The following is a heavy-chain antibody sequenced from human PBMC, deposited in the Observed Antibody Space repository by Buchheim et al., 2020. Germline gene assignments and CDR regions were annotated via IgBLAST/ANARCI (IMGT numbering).Heavy chain of an antibody. CDR3: ARFIAVAGHYYYGMDV. Sequence: EVQLVESGGGLVQPGGSLRLSCAASGFTFSSYEMNWVRQAPGKGLEWVSYISSSGSTIYYADSVKGRFTISRDTAKNSLYLQMNSLRAEDTAVYYCARFIAVAGHYYYGMDVWGQGTT. CDR2: ISSSGSTI. J-gene: IGHJ6*02. D-gene: IGHD6-19*01. CDR1: GFTFSSYE. V-gene: IGHV3-48*03.